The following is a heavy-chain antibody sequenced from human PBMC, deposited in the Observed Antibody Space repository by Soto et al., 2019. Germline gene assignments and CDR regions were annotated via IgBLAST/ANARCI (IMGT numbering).Heavy chain of an antibody. J-gene: IGHJ4*02. CDR3: AKAISVGMVRGVTSFDY. CDR1: GFTFSSYG. CDR2: ISYDGSNK. Sequence: QVQLVESGGGVVQPGRSLRLSCAASGFTFSSYGMHWVRQAPGKGLEWVAVISYDGSNKYYADSVKGRFTISRDNSKNPLYLQMNSLRAEDTAVYYCAKAISVGMVRGVTSFDYWGQGTLVTVSS. D-gene: IGHD3-10*01. V-gene: IGHV3-30*18.